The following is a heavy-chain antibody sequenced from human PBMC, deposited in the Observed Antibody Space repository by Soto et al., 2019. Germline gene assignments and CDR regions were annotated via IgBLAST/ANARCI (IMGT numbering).Heavy chain of an antibody. CDR2: IYFDGITP. D-gene: IGHD1-26*01. CDR3: ARGGAMGVDY. J-gene: IGHJ4*02. Sequence: EVQLVESGGGVVQPGGSLRLSCTASGFTFNTHCMHWVRQAPGKGLVWVSRIYFDGITPNYADSVKGRLTVARDNAKNTVYLHVNTLRDEDTAGYYCARGGAMGVDYWGQGTLVTVSS. CDR1: GFTFNTHC. V-gene: IGHV3-74*01.